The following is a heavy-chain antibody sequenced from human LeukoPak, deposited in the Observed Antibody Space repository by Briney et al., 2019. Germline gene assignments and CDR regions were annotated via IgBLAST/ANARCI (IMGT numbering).Heavy chain of an antibody. V-gene: IGHV4-34*01. CDR2: INARGDT. Sequence: PSETLSLTCAVYGWSFNDYYWNWIRQPPGKGLEWIGEINARGDTNYNPSPKSRVTISVDTSKNQFSLRLTSMIAADTAIYYCARGQVPAARGYNWFDPWGQGTLVTVSS. CDR3: ARGQVPAARGYNWFDP. CDR1: GWSFNDYY. D-gene: IGHD2-2*01. J-gene: IGHJ5*02.